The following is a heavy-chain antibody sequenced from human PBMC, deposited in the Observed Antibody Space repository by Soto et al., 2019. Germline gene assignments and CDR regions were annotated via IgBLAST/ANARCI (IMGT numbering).Heavy chain of an antibody. V-gene: IGHV3-21*01. CDR3: ARVRSYSYGQGYGMAV. Sequence: EVQLVESGGGLVKPGGSLRLSCAASGFTFSTYSMNWVRQAQGKGLEWVSSISSSSGYIYNADSVKGRFTISRDDAKNSLSLQMNRLRAEDTAVYYCARVRSYSYGQGYGMAVWGQGNTVTVSS. CDR1: GFTFSTYS. D-gene: IGHD5-18*01. J-gene: IGHJ6*02. CDR2: ISSSSGYI.